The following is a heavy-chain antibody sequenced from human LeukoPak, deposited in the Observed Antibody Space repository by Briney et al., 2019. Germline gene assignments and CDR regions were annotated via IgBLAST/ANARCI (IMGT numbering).Heavy chain of an antibody. CDR2: ISGSGGST. J-gene: IGHJ4*02. D-gene: IGHD3-3*01. CDR3: AKDFVPYYDFWSGYSY. Sequence: PGGSLRLSCAASGFTFSSYAMSWVRQAPGKGLEWVSAISGSGGSTYYADSVKGRFTISRDNSKNRLYLQMNSLRAEDTAVYYCAKDFVPYYDFWSGYSYWGQGTLVTVSS. V-gene: IGHV3-23*01. CDR1: GFTFSSYA.